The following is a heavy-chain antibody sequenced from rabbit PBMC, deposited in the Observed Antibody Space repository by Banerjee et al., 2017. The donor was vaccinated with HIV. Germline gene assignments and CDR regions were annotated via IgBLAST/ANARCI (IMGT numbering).Heavy chain of an antibody. CDR1: GFSFSNSDY. CDR3: ARDPAGTYYGDAREDNL. V-gene: IGHV1S45*01. CDR2: ISTGNSGTT. Sequence: QEQLEESGGDLVKPEGSLTLTCTASGFSFSNSDYMYWVRQAPGKGLEWIGCISTGNSGTTYYASWAKGRFTLSKTSSTTVTLQMTSLTAADTATYFCARDPAGTYYGDAREDNLWGPGTLVTVS. J-gene: IGHJ4*01. D-gene: IGHD6-1*01.